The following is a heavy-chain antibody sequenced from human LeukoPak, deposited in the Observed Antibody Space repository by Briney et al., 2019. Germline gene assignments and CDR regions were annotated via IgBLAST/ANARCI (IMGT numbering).Heavy chain of an antibody. Sequence: PSQTLSLTCTVSGGSISSGGYYWTWIRQHPGKGLERIGYSYNSGSTYYNPSLKSRVTISVDTTKNQFSLKLSSVTAADTAVYYCARESSGGYFDYWGQGTLVTASS. V-gene: IGHV4-31*03. D-gene: IGHD2-15*01. J-gene: IGHJ4*02. CDR2: SYNSGST. CDR1: GGSISSGGYY. CDR3: ARESSGGYFDY.